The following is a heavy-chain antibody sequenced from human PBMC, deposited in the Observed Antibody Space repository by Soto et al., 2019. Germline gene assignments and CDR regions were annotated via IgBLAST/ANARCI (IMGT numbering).Heavy chain of an antibody. J-gene: IGHJ4*02. V-gene: IGHV1-2*04. CDR2: INPNSGGT. CDR3: ARDSESVTTFPSLFDY. D-gene: IGHD4-4*01. CDR1: GYTFTGYY. Sequence: QVQLVQSGAEVKKPGASVKVSCKASGYTFTGYYMHWVRQAPGQGLEWMGWINPNSGGTNYAQKFQGWVIMTSDTSISTAYMELSRLRSDDTAVYYCARDSESVTTFPSLFDYWGQGTLVTVSS.